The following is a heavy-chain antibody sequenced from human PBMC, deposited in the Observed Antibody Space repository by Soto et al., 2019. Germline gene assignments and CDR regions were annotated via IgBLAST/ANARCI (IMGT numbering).Heavy chain of an antibody. V-gene: IGHV1-18*01. CDR1: GYTFTSYG. D-gene: IGHD3-22*01. CDR2: ISAYNGNT. Sequence: QVQLVQSGAEVKKPGASVKVSCKASGYTFTSYGISWVRQAPGQGLEWMGWISAYNGNTNYAQKLQGRVTMNTDTSTSTAYMELRSLRSDDTAVYYCARLRITMIVVAKGRYFDLWGRGTLVTVSS. J-gene: IGHJ2*01. CDR3: ARLRITMIVVAKGRYFDL.